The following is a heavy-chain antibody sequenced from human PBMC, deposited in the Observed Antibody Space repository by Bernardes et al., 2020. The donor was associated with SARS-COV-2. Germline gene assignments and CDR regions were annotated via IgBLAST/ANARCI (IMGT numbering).Heavy chain of an antibody. Sequence: SETLSLTCTVSGVSISSSSYHWAWIRQPPGKGLEWIGSIYYRGRTYFNPSLKSRVTMSVDTSKNQFSLRLSSVTAADTAVFYCARNIGTRFDPWGQGTLVTGSA. J-gene: IGHJ5*02. CDR3: ARNIGTRFDP. CDR2: IYYRGRT. V-gene: IGHV4-39*01. D-gene: IGHD5-12*01. CDR1: GVSISSSSYH.